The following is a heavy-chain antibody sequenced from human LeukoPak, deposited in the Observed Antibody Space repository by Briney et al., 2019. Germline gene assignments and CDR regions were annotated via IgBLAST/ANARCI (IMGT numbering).Heavy chain of an antibody. CDR3: VRDRGTYRPIDY. V-gene: IGHV3-21*04. CDR1: AFSLNTYN. Sequence: GGSLRLSCVVSAFSLNTYNMNWVRQAPGKGLEWVSSISYTGTYIYYADSVKGRFTISRDNAQNSVYLQMNSLRAEDAAVYYCVRDRGTYRPIDYWGQGTLVTVSS. CDR2: ISYTGTYI. D-gene: IGHD1-26*01. J-gene: IGHJ4*02.